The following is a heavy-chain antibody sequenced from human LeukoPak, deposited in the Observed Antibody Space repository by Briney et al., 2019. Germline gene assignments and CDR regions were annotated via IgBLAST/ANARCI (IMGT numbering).Heavy chain of an antibody. D-gene: IGHD3-10*01. Sequence: ASVKVSCKASGYTFTSYDINWVRQATGQGLEWMGWMNPNSGNTGYAQKFQGRVTMTRNTSISTAYMELSSLRSEDTAVYYCARSITMVRGSLLGYWGQGTLVTVSS. V-gene: IGHV1-8*01. CDR1: GYTFTSYD. CDR3: ARSITMVRGSLLGY. J-gene: IGHJ4*02. CDR2: MNPNSGNT.